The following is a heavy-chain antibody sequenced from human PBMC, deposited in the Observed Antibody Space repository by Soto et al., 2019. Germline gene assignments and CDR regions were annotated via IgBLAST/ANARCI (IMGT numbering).Heavy chain of an antibody. CDR1: GGSISSYY. CDR2: IYYSGST. Sequence: SETLSLTCTVSGGSISSYYWSLIRQPPGKGLEWIGYIYYSGSTNYNPSLKSRVTISVDTSKNQFSPKLRSVTAADTAVYYCPSGALWFGELLPYYLDYWGQGTMITVSS. D-gene: IGHD3-10*01. J-gene: IGHJ4*02. CDR3: PSGALWFGELLPYYLDY. V-gene: IGHV4-59*01.